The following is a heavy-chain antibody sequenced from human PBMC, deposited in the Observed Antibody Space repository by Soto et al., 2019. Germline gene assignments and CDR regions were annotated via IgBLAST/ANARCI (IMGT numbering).Heavy chain of an antibody. Sequence: PGGSLRLSCAASGFMFSGFWMHWVRQVPGRGLVWVSRINSDESVKAYASSVKGRFTIPRDNAKQMLYVQMHRLRVEDTAVYYCAQGGYGSGWYLALEDWGQGTLVTVSS. D-gene: IGHD6-19*01. V-gene: IGHV3-74*03. J-gene: IGHJ4*02. CDR2: INSDESVK. CDR1: GFMFSGFW. CDR3: AQGGYGSGWYLALED.